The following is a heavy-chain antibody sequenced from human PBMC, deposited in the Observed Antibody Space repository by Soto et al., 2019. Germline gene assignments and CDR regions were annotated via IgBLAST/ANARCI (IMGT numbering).Heavy chain of an antibody. J-gene: IGHJ6*02. CDR3: ARGVAARPGYYYGLDV. CDR2: IYTSGST. CDR1: SGSISGYY. D-gene: IGHD6-6*01. Sequence: SETLSLTCTVSSGSISGYYWSWIRQPAGKGLEWIGRIYTSGSTNYNPSLKSRVTMSVDTSKNQFSLKLSSVTAADTAVYYCARGVAARPGYYYGLDVWGQGTTVTVSS. V-gene: IGHV4-4*07.